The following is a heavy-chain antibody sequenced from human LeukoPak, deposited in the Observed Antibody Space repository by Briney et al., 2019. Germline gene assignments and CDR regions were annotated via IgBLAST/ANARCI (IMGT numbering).Heavy chain of an antibody. Sequence: ASVKVSCKASGYTFTGYYMHWVRQAPGQGLEWMGRINPNSGGTNYAQKFQDRVTMTRDTPINTAYMELSRLRSDDTAVYYCARGAGSGYYSYDYWGQGTLVTVSS. CDR2: INPNSGGT. D-gene: IGHD3-22*01. CDR1: GYTFTGYY. J-gene: IGHJ4*02. CDR3: ARGAGSGYYSYDY. V-gene: IGHV1-2*06.